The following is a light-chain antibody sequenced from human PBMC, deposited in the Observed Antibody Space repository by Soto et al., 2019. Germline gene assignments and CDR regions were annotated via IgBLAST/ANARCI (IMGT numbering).Light chain of an antibody. CDR1: QSISSW. Sequence: DIQMTQSPSTLSASVGDRVTITCRASQSISSWLAWYQQKPGKAPKLLIYDASSLESGVPSRFSGSGSGTEFTPTISSLQPDDFATYYCQQYNSYSITFGQGTRLEIK. J-gene: IGKJ5*01. CDR3: QQYNSYSIT. CDR2: DAS. V-gene: IGKV1-5*01.